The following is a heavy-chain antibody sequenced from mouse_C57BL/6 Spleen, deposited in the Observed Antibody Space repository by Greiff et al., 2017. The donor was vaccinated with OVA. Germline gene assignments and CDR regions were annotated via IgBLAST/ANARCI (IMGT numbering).Heavy chain of an antibody. CDR2: IHPNSGST. V-gene: IGHV1-64*01. CDR3: ARSLYDYAMDY. D-gene: IGHD2-12*01. Sequence: QVQLQQPGAELVKPGASVKLSCKASGYTFTSYWMHWVKQRPGQGLEWIGMIHPNSGSTNYNEKLKSKATLTVDKSSSTAYMQLSSLTSEDSAVYYCARSLYDYAMDYWGQGTSVTVSS. J-gene: IGHJ4*01. CDR1: GYTFTSYW.